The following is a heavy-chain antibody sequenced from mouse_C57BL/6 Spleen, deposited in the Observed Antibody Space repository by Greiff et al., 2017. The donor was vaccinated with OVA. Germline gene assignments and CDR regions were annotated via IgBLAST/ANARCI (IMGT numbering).Heavy chain of an antibody. V-gene: IGHV1-15*01. CDR2: IAPETGGT. D-gene: IGHD1-1*01. CDR1: GYTFTDYE. Sequence: QVQLQQSGAELVRPGASVTLSCKASGYTFTDYEMYWVKQTPVHGLEWIGTIAPETGGTAYNQKFKGKAILTADKSSSTAYMELRSLTSGDSAVYYCTRNYGSFWYFDVWGTGTTVTGSS. CDR3: TRNYGSFWYFDV. J-gene: IGHJ1*03.